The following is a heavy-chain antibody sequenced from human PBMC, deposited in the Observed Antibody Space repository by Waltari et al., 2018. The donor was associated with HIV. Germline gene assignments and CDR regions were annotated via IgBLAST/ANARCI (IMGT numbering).Heavy chain of an antibody. CDR2: ISPILGIA. V-gene: IGHV1-69*02. D-gene: IGHD3-10*01. J-gene: IGHJ4*02. CDR1: VGTFSSYT. CDR3: ASGTHYYGSGLDY. Sequence: QVQLVQSGAEAKKPGYSVNVSCKAAVGTFSSYTISRVRQAPGQGLEWMGMISPILGIANYAQKFQGRVTITADKSTSTAYMELSSLRSEDTAVYYGASGTHYYGSGLDYWGQGTLVTVSS.